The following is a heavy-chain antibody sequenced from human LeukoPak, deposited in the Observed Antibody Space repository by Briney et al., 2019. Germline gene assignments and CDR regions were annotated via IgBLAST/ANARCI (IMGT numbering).Heavy chain of an antibody. CDR3: ARAGWELLYFDY. J-gene: IGHJ4*02. V-gene: IGHV3-21*01. Sequence: GGSLRLSCAASGFTFSSYSMNWVRQAPGKGLEWVSSISSSSSYIYYADSVKGRFTISRDNAKNSLYLQMNSLRAEDTAVHYCARAGWELLYFDYWGQGTLVTVSS. CDR2: ISSSSSYI. D-gene: IGHD1-26*01. CDR1: GFTFSSYS.